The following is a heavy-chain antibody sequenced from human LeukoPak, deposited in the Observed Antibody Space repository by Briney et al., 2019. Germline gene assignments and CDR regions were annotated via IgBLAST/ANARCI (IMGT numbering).Heavy chain of an antibody. Sequence: GGSLRLSCAASGFTLSSYSMNWVRQAPGKGLEWISFIDSSSRTIFYAESVKGRFTISRDNAKNSLYLQMNSLRAEDTAVYYCARAKGIAAYPGDAFDIWGQGTMVTVSS. V-gene: IGHV3-48*04. CDR3: ARAKGIAAYPGDAFDI. D-gene: IGHD6-13*01. CDR1: GFTLSSYS. J-gene: IGHJ3*02. CDR2: IDSSSRTI.